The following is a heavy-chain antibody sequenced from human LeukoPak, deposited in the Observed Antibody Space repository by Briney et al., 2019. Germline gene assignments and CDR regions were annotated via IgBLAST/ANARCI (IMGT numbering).Heavy chain of an antibody. D-gene: IGHD3-10*01. V-gene: IGHV4-34*01. CDR1: GGSFSGYY. Sequence: SETLSLTCAVYGGSFSGYYWSWIRQPPGKGLEWIGEINHSGSTNYNPSLKSRVTISVDTSKNQFPLKLSSVTAADTAVYYCARSRRITMVRGVIRGFDPWGQGTLVTVSS. J-gene: IGHJ5*02. CDR2: INHSGST. CDR3: ARSRRITMVRGVIRGFDP.